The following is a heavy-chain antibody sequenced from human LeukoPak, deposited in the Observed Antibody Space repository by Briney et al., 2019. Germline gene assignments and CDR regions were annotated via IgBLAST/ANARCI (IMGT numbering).Heavy chain of an antibody. CDR3: ARDYHDFLSGYYGGRVTYFYY. CDR2: INPNGGGT. D-gene: IGHD3-3*01. Sequence: GASVRLSCTASGHTFTGYNMNWVRQAPGQGLAWMAWINPNGGGTNYAQSVQGRVTMTRDTSINTAYMELNRLRADDTAVYYCARDYHDFLSGYYGGRVTYFYYWGQGTLVTVSS. J-gene: IGHJ4*02. CDR1: GHTFTGYN. V-gene: IGHV1-2*02.